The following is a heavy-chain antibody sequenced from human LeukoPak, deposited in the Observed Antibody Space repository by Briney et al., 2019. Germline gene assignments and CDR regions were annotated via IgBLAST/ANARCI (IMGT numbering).Heavy chain of an antibody. V-gene: IGHV3-33*01. Sequence: GGSLRLSCAASGFTFSSYGMHWVRQAPGKGLEWVAVIWYDGSNKYYADSVKGRFTISRDNAKNSLYLQMNSLRAEDTAVYYCARDRTAMAFDYWGQGTLVTVSS. D-gene: IGHD5-18*01. J-gene: IGHJ4*02. CDR3: ARDRTAMAFDY. CDR2: IWYDGSNK. CDR1: GFTFSSYG.